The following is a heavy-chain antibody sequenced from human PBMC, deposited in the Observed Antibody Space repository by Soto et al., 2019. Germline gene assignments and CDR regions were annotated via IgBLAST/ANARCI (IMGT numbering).Heavy chain of an antibody. CDR2: ISSSSSYI. V-gene: IGHV3-21*01. CDR3: ARDVKRGVVIIGIYYYYYMDV. J-gene: IGHJ6*03. Sequence: GGSLRLSCAASGFTFSSYSMNWVRQAPGEGVEWVSSISSSSSYIYYADSVKGRFTISRDNAKNSLYLQMNSLRAEDTAVYYCARDVKRGVVIIGIYYYYYMDVWGKGTTVTVSS. D-gene: IGHD3-3*01. CDR1: GFTFSSYS.